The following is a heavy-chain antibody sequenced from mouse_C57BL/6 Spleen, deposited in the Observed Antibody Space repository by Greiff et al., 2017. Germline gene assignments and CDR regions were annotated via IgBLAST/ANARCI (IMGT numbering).Heavy chain of an antibody. V-gene: IGHV5-4*03. D-gene: IGHD2-2*01. CDR3: AILSTMVTTRAY. J-gene: IGHJ3*01. CDR2: ISDGGSYT. CDR1: GFTFSSYA. Sequence: EVNVVESGGGLVKPGGSLKLSCAASGFTFSSYAMSWVRQTPEKRLEWVATISDGGSYTYYPDNVKGRFTISRDNAKNNLYLQMSHLKSEDTAMYYCAILSTMVTTRAYWGQGTLVTVSA.